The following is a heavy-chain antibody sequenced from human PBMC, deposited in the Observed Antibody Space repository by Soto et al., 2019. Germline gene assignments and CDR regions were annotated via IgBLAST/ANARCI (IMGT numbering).Heavy chain of an antibody. CDR3: AKRMGWNRGYSYGYES. V-gene: IGHV3-23*01. Sequence: EVQLLESGGGLVQPGGSLRLSCAASGFAFSSYAMSWVRQAPGKGLEWVSAISGCSGTTYYADSVKGRFTISRDNSKNTLYLQMSSLRAEDTAVYYCAKRMGWNRGYSYGYESWGQGTLVTVSS. D-gene: IGHD5-18*01. J-gene: IGHJ5*02. CDR2: ISGCSGTT. CDR1: GFAFSSYA.